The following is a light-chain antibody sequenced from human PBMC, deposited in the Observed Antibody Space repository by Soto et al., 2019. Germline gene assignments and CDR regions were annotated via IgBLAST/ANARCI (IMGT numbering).Light chain of an antibody. CDR3: QSYDSRLRL. CDR2: GNI. J-gene: IGLJ2*01. CDR1: SSNIGAGYD. Sequence: QSALTQPPSVSGAPGQRVTISCTGSSSNIGAGYDVHWYQQLPGTAPKLLIYGNINRPSGVPDRFSGSKSGTSASLAITGLQAEDEADYYCQSYDSRLRLFGGGTKVTVL. V-gene: IGLV1-40*01.